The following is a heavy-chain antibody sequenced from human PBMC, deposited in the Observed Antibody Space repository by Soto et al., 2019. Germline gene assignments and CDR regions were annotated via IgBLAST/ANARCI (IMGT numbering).Heavy chain of an antibody. CDR2: ISSSSSTI. CDR1: GFPFNFYS. D-gene: IGHD6-6*01. J-gene: IGHJ5*02. CDR3: ARDLTGPFRIPANYGGWFDP. V-gene: IGHV3-48*02. Sequence: GGSLRLSCKASGFPFNFYSMNWVRQAPGKGLEWISYISSSSSTIYYADSVQGRFTISRDNAKNSLFLQMNSLRDEDTAVYYFARDLTGPFRIPANYGGWFDPWGQGTLVTVSS.